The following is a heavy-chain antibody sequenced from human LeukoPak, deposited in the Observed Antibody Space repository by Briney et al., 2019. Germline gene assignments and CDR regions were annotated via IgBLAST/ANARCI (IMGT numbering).Heavy chain of an antibody. J-gene: IGHJ4*02. CDR1: GGSISSGSYY. CDR2: IYTSGST. D-gene: IGHD3-9*01. CDR3: AREAADITIFDY. V-gene: IGHV4-61*02. Sequence: SETLSLTCTVSGGSISSGSYYWSWIRQPAGKGLEWIGRIYTSGSTNYNPSLKSRVTISLDTSKNQFSLKLNSVTAADTALYYCAREAADITIFDYWGQGTLVTVSS.